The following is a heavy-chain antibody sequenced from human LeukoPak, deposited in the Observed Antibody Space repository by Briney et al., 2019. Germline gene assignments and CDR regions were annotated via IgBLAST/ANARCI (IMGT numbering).Heavy chain of an antibody. CDR1: GYTFTGYY. CDR3: ARQALRNFDWLPTDY. CDR2: INPNSGGT. D-gene: IGHD3-9*01. Sequence: GASVKVSCKASGYTFTGYYMHWVRQAPGQGLEWMGWINPNSGGTNYAQKFQGRVTMTRDTSISTAYMELSRLRSDDTAVYYCARQALRNFDWLPTDYWGQGTLVTVSS. V-gene: IGHV1-2*02. J-gene: IGHJ4*02.